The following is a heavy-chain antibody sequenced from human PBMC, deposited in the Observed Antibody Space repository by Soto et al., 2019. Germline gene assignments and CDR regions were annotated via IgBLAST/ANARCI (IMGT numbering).Heavy chain of an antibody. V-gene: IGHV4-30-4*01. D-gene: IGHD5-12*01. CDR2: ISDRGTP. Sequence: QVQLQESGPGLVKPSQTLSLICTVSGDSISSDNYFWSWIRQPPGQGLEWMGYISDRGTPYYNPSHKRRVTISLDPSKYRFSLDMCSVTAPDTAGYYCAREVKVVALSDAFDIWGQGTMVTASS. CDR1: GDSISSDNYF. J-gene: IGHJ3*02. CDR3: AREVKVVALSDAFDI.